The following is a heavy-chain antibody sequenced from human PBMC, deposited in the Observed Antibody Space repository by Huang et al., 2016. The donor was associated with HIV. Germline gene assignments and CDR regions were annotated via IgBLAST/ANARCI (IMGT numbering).Heavy chain of an antibody. CDR1: GFTSSSHG. CDR2: IQDDGSNK. J-gene: IGHJ4*02. V-gene: IGHV3-30*02. CDR3: VKETVQWLVTY. Sequence: QVQVVESGGGVVQPGGSLRLSCAASGFTSSSHGMYWLRQAAGKGLEWCAFIQDDGSNKYFADSVKSRFTMSRDNSKNTLYLQMNSLRGEDTAVYYCVKETVQWLVTYWGQGTLVTVSS. D-gene: IGHD6-19*01.